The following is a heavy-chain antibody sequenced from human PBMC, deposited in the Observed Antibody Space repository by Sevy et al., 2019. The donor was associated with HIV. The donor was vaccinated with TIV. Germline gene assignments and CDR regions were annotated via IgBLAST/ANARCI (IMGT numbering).Heavy chain of an antibody. Sequence: GGSLRLSCAGSGFTFSSYKMIWVRQAPGKGLEWVSSISSSSTYISYADSVKGRFTISRDNAENSLFLQMNSLRAEDTAVYYCASLYNGFDYWGQGTLVTVSS. V-gene: IGHV3-21*01. J-gene: IGHJ4*02. CDR1: GFTFSSYK. D-gene: IGHD1-20*01. CDR3: ASLYNGFDY. CDR2: ISSSSTYI.